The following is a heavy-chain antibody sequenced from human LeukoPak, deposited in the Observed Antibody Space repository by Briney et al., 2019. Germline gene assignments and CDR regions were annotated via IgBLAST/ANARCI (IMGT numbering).Heavy chain of an antibody. V-gene: IGHV3-30-3*01. CDR1: GFTFSSYA. CDR3: ARVNIAAAGTNWFDP. CDR2: ISYDGSNK. J-gene: IGHJ5*02. Sequence: GGSLRLSCAASGFTFSSYAMHWVRQAPGKGLEWVAVISYDGSNKYYADSVKGRFTISRDNSKNTLYLQMNSLRAEDTALYHCARVNIAAAGTNWFDPWGQGTLVTVSS. D-gene: IGHD6-13*01.